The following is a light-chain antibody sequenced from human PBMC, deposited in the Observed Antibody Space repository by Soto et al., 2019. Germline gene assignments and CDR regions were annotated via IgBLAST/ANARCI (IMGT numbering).Light chain of an antibody. Sequence: EIVLTQSPGTLSLSPGERATLSCRASQSVSNNYLAWYQQKPGQAHRLLIYGASNRATGIPDRFSGSESGTDFTLTISRLEPEDFAVYYCQQYGSSGTFGQGTKVEIK. CDR2: GAS. CDR1: QSVSNNY. J-gene: IGKJ1*01. V-gene: IGKV3-20*01. CDR3: QQYGSSGT.